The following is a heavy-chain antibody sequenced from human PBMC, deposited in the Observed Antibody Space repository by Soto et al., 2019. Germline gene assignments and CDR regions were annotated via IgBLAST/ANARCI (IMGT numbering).Heavy chain of an antibody. V-gene: IGHV4-59*01. Sequence: QVQLQESGPGLVKPSETLSLTCTVSSGSIIRYYWSWFRQPPGKGLEWIGDIYYSGSTNYNPSLKSRDTISVDTSKNQFSLRLRSVNAADTAVYYCARANYFDYWGQGTLVTVSS. CDR3: ARANYFDY. J-gene: IGHJ4*02. CDR2: IYYSGST. CDR1: SGSIIRYY.